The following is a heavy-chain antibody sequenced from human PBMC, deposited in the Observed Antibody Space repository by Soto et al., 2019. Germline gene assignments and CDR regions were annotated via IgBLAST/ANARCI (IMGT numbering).Heavy chain of an antibody. CDR2: ISGSGGST. CDR3: AKDHKGIAAAPSYPKYYYYYGMDV. V-gene: IGHV3-23*01. Sequence: GGSLRLSCAASGFTFSSYAMSWVRQAPGKGLEWVSAISGSGGSTYYADSVKGRFTISRDNSKNTLYLQMNSLRAEDTAVYYCAKDHKGIAAAPSYPKYYYYYGMDVWGQGTTVTVSS. CDR1: GFTFSSYA. D-gene: IGHD6-13*01. J-gene: IGHJ6*02.